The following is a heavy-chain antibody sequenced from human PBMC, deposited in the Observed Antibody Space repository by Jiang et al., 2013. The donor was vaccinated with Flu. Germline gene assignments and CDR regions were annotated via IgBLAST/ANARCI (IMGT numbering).Heavy chain of an antibody. CDR1: GYTFTSYG. Sequence: CKASGYTFTSYGISWVRQAPGQGLEWMGWISAYNGNTNYAQKLQGRVTMTTDTSTSTAYMELRSLRSDDTAVYYCARSIVGATGGGYYYGMDVWGQGTTVTVSS. CDR3: ARSIVGATGGGYYYGMDV. V-gene: IGHV1-18*01. D-gene: IGHD1-26*01. J-gene: IGHJ6*02. CDR2: ISAYNGNT.